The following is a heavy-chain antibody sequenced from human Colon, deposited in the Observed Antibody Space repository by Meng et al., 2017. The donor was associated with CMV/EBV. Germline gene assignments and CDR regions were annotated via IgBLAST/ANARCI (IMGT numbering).Heavy chain of an antibody. CDR3: ARGPNYDFWSGYTKWFDP. CDR1: GYTFTSYD. V-gene: IGHV1-8*01. J-gene: IGHJ5*02. Sequence: QVQRVQSGAEVKKPGAPVKVSCKASGYTFTSYDINWVRQATGQGLEWMGWMNPKSGYTGSAQKFQGRVTMTMNTSITTAYMELSSLRSEDTAVYYCARGPNYDFWSGYTKWFDPWGQGTLVTVSS. CDR2: MNPKSGYT. D-gene: IGHD3-3*01.